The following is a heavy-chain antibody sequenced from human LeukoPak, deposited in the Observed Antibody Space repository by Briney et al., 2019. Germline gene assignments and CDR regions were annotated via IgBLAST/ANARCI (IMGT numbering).Heavy chain of an antibody. CDR3: ARGLGWYQSDY. CDR1: GFTFSSYS. Sequence: PGRSLRLSCAASGFTFSSYSMHWVRQAPGKGLEWVAVMSNDGSKTYYADSVKGRFTISRDNSKNTLYLQMNSLRGEDTAVYYCARGLGWYQSDYWGQGTLVTVSS. V-gene: IGHV3-30-3*01. J-gene: IGHJ4*02. CDR2: MSNDGSKT. D-gene: IGHD6-19*01.